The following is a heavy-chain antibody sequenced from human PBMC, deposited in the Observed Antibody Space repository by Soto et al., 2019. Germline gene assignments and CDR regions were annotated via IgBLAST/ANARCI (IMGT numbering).Heavy chain of an antibody. CDR3: ARESARCWFDP. V-gene: IGHV3-21*01. CDR1: GFTLSSYS. D-gene: IGHD6-6*01. Sequence: PGXSLRLSCAASGFTLSSYSMNWFRQAPGKGLEWVSSISSSSSYIYYADSVKGRFTISRDNAKNSLYLQMNSLRAEDTAVYYCARESARCWFDPWGQGTLVTVSS. J-gene: IGHJ5*02. CDR2: ISSSSSYI.